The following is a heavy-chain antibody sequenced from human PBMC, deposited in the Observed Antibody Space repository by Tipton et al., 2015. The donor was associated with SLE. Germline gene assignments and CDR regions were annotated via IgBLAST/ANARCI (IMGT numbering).Heavy chain of an antibody. V-gene: IGHV4-34*01. J-gene: IGHJ1*01. CDR2: IDHSRST. CDR3: ARGVTGTVAEH. CDR1: GGSFSVHY. D-gene: IGHD1-7*01. Sequence: GLVKPSETLSLTCAVYGGSFSVHYWSWSWIRQPPGKGLEWIGEIDHSRSTNYNPSLKSRVTISADTSKNQFSLKLTSVTAADTAVYYCARGVTGTVAEHWGQGTLVTVSS.